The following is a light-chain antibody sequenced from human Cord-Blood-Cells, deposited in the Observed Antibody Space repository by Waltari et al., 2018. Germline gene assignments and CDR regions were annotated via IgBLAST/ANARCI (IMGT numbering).Light chain of an antibody. CDR2: EDN. J-gene: IGLJ2*01. CDR3: QSYDSSNHVV. CDR1: SGSIASNY. Sequence: NFMLTQPPSVSQSPGKTVTISCTGSSGSIASNYVQWYQQRPGSAPTTLIYEDNQRPSGVPDRFSGSIDSSSNSVSLTISGLKTEDEADYYCQSYDSSNHVVFGGGTKLTVL. V-gene: IGLV6-57*02.